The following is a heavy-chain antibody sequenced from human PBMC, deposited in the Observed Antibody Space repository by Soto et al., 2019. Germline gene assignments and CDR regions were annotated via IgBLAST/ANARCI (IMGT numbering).Heavy chain of an antibody. CDR1: GDSIRNYY. V-gene: IGHV4-4*07. Sequence: SETLSLTCTVSGDSIRNYYWSWIRQPAGKGLEWIGRIYSSGSTDYNASLKSRVSMSVDRSNNQFFLRLTSVTAADTAVYYCVRDCSGGGCYSDYGMDVWGQGTTVTVSS. CDR2: IYSSGST. CDR3: VRDCSGGGCYSDYGMDV. D-gene: IGHD2-15*01. J-gene: IGHJ6*02.